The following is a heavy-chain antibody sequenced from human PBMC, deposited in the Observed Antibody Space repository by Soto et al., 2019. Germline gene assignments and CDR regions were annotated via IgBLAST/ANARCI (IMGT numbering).Heavy chain of an antibody. V-gene: IGHV3-15*07. J-gene: IGHJ4*01. Sequence: GGSLRVSCGAADFTFSNAGINWIRQAPGKGLEWVGRIKSKTDGGTADFAAPVKGRFAISRDDSKNMVYLQMNSLKTEDTGIYYCNTDSYSTMIIVRLDYRGHGTLVTVSS. CDR2: IKSKTDGGTA. CDR3: NTDSYSTMIIVRLDY. CDR1: DFTFSNAG. D-gene: IGHD3-22*01.